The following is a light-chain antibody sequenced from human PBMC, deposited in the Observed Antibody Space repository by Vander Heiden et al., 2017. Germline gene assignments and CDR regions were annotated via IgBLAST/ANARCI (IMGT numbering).Light chain of an antibody. Sequence: QSVLTQPPSASGTPGLRVTIPCSGLSSNIGSDYVDWYQQHPETAHKLLIYRNNQRPAGVPDRCSGSKAGTTASLAIRGLRAEDEADYYCAAGDDSLRVFGTGTKVTVL. CDR3: AAGDDSLRV. J-gene: IGLJ1*01. CDR2: RNN. V-gene: IGLV1-47*01. CDR1: SSNIGSDY.